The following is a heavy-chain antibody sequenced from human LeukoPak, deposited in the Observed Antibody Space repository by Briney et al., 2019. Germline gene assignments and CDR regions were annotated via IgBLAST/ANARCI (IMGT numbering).Heavy chain of an antibody. V-gene: IGHV3-9*01. CDR3: AKASPMITFGGVSHFDY. CDR1: GFTFDDYA. J-gene: IGHJ4*02. CDR2: ISWNSGSI. Sequence: GRSLRLSCAASGFTFDDYAMHWVRQAPGKGLEWVSGISWNSGSIGYADSVKGRFTISRDNAKNSLYLQMNSLRAEDTALYYCAKASPMITFGGVSHFDYRGQGTLVTVSS. D-gene: IGHD3-16*01.